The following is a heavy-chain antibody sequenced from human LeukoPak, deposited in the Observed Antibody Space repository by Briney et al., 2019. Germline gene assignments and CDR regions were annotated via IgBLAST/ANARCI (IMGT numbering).Heavy chain of an antibody. V-gene: IGHV3-30*18. CDR1: GFTFSSYG. CDR3: AKPPEVGATVGYFDY. CDR2: ISSDGSNQ. D-gene: IGHD1-26*01. Sequence: GGSLRLSCAASGFTFSSYGMHWVRQAPGKGLEWVALISSDGSNQYYADSVKGRFTISRDNSKNTLFLQMNSLRAEDTAVYYCAKPPEVGATVGYFDYWGQGTLVTVSS. J-gene: IGHJ4*02.